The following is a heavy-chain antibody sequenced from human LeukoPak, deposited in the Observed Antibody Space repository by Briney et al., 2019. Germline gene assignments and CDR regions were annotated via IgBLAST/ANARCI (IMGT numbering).Heavy chain of an antibody. D-gene: IGHD7-27*01. V-gene: IGHV3-21*01. CDR2: INNSSRYI. Sequence: GGGLVKPGGSLRLSCAPSEFTFNNYTLNWVRQVPGKGLEWVSSINNSSRYISYADSVNGRFTISRDNAKNSLYLQMNSLRAEDTAVYYCARDLGIVYYYGMDVWGQGTTDIVSS. CDR3: ARDLGIVYYYGMDV. CDR1: EFTFNNYT. J-gene: IGHJ6*02.